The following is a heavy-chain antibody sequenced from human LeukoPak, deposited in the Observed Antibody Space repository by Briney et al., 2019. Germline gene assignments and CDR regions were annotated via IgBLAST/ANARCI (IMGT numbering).Heavy chain of an antibody. V-gene: IGHV5-51*01. CDR2: IYPGDSDT. Sequence: GESLKISCKGTGYGFTSYWIRGGRQINGKRLKGIGIIYPGDSDTRYSLSFQRQVTISADKSISTAYLQWRSLKASDTAMYYCARRGGFDSRGYSSDFDSWGQGTLVTVSS. J-gene: IGHJ4*02. CDR3: ARRGGFDSRGYSSDFDS. D-gene: IGHD3-22*01. CDR1: GYGFTSYW.